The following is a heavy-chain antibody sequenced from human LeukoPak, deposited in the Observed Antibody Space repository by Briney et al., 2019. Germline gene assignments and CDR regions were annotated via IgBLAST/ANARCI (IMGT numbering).Heavy chain of an antibody. D-gene: IGHD6-19*01. CDR3: ARVYSSGWYS. V-gene: IGHV3-21*01. Sequence: GGSLRLSCAASGFTFSNYTMTWVRQAPGKGLEWVSSISRSGAYIYYADSVKGRFTISRDNAKNSLYLQMNSLRAEDTAVYYCARVYSSGWYSWGQGTLVTVSS. CDR1: GFTFSNYT. J-gene: IGHJ4*02. CDR2: ISRSGAYI.